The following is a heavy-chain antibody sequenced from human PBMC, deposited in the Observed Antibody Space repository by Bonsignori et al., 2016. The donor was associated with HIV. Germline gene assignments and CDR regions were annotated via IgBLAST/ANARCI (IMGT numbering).Heavy chain of an antibody. CDR2: ISSSSSTI. Sequence: WIRQPPGKGLEWVSYISSSSSTIYYADSVKGRFTISRDNAKNSLYLQMNSPRDEDTAVYYCAREEVVGASDVWGKGTTVTVSS. J-gene: IGHJ6*04. CDR3: AREEVVGASDV. D-gene: IGHD1-26*01. V-gene: IGHV3-48*02.